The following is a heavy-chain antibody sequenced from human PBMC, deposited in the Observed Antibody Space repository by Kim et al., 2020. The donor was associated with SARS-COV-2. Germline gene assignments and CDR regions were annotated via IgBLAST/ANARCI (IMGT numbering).Heavy chain of an antibody. J-gene: IGHJ5*02. Sequence: SETLSLTCAVYGGSFSGYYWSWIRQPPGKGLEWIGEINHSGSTNYNPSLKSRVTISVDTSKNQFSLKLSSVTAADTAVYYCARGRPYSSSWSRWFPGGFDPWGQGTLVTVSS. V-gene: IGHV4-34*01. CDR3: ARGRPYSSSWSRWFPGGFDP. CDR1: GGSFSGYY. D-gene: IGHD6-13*01. CDR2: INHSGST.